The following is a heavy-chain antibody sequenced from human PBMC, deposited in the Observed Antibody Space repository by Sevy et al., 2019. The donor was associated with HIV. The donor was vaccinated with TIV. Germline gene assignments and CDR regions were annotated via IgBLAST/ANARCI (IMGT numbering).Heavy chain of an antibody. CDR1: GFTFSSYG. CDR2: IRYDGSNK. V-gene: IGHV3-30*02. Sequence: GGCLRLSCAASGFTFSSYGMHWVRQAPGKGLEWVAFIRYDGSNKYYADSVKGRFTISRDNSKNTLYLKMNSLRAEDTAVYYCAKAADCSSTSCSFGYWGQGTLVTVSS. J-gene: IGHJ4*02. CDR3: AKAADCSSTSCSFGY. D-gene: IGHD2-2*01.